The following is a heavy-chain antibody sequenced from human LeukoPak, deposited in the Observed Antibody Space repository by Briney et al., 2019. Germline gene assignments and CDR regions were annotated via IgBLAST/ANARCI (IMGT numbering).Heavy chain of an antibody. CDR2: ISGSGGST. CDR3: AKDVFYQMILLDS. D-gene: IGHD2-2*01. Sequence: GGSLGLSCAASGFTFSSHAMTWVRQAPGKGPEWVSTISGSGGSTYYADSVKGRFTISRDNSKNTLYLQMNSLRAEDTAVYYCAKDVFYQMILLDSWGQGTLVTVSS. J-gene: IGHJ5*01. CDR1: GFTFSSHA. V-gene: IGHV3-23*01.